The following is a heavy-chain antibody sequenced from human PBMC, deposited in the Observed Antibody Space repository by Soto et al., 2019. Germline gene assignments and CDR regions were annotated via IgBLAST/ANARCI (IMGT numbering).Heavy chain of an antibody. CDR1: GFTFSSYS. D-gene: IGHD3-9*01. CDR2: ISSSSSTI. J-gene: IGHJ6*02. CDR3: ARDSRYYDILTGYYTGGEPSSYGMDV. Sequence: PGGSLRLSCAASGFTFSSYSMNWVRQAPGKGLEWVSYISSSSSTIYYADSVKGRFTISRDNAKNSLYLQMNSLRDEDTAVYYCARDSRYYDILTGYYTGGEPSSYGMDVWGQGTTVTVSS. V-gene: IGHV3-48*02.